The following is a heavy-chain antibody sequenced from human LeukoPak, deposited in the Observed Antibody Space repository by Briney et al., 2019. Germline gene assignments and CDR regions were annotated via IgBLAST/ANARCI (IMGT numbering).Heavy chain of an antibody. CDR3: ARVTRRGYSGYDYRRYFDY. CDR1: GGSISSSNW. V-gene: IGHV4-4*02. Sequence: PSGTLSLTCAVSGGSISSSNWWSWVRQPPGKGLEWIGEIYHSGSTNYNPSLKSRVTISVDTSKNQFSLKLSSVTAADTAVYYCARVTRRGYSGYDYRRYFDYWGQGTLVTVSS. CDR2: IYHSGST. J-gene: IGHJ4*02. D-gene: IGHD5-12*01.